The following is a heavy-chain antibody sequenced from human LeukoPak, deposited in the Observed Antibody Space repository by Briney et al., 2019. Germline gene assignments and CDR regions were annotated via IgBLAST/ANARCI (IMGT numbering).Heavy chain of an antibody. CDR3: AKDHPDCSGASCYPENDY. J-gene: IGHJ4*02. CDR2: ISGSGGGT. D-gene: IGHD2-15*01. Sequence: GGSLRLSCAASGFTFSSYAMSWVRQAPGKGLEWVSAISGSGGGTYYADSVKGRITISRDNSKNTLYLQMNSLRVEDTAVYYCAKDHPDCSGASCYPENDYWGQGTLVTVSS. V-gene: IGHV3-23*01. CDR1: GFTFSSYA.